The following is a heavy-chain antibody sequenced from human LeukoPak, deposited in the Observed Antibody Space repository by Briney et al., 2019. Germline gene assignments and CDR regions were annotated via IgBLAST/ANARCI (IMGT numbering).Heavy chain of an antibody. CDR3: AREDIVATMTFDY. D-gene: IGHD5-12*01. CDR2: ISSSSSYL. Sequence: GGSLRLSCAASGFTFNSYSVNWVRQAPGKGLEWVSAISSSSSYLYYADSVKGRFTISRDNAKSSLYLQMNSLRAEDTAVFYCAREDIVATMTFDYWGQGILVTVSS. V-gene: IGHV3-21*01. J-gene: IGHJ4*02. CDR1: GFTFNSYS.